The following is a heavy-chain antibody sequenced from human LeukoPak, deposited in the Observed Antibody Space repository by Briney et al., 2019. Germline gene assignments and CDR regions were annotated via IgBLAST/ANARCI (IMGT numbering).Heavy chain of an antibody. D-gene: IGHD3-16*01. CDR1: GGSFSGYY. V-gene: IGHV4-34*01. Sequence: SETLSLTCAVYGGSFSGYYWSWIRQPPGKGLEWIGEINHSGSTNYNPSLKSRVTISVDTSKNQFSLKLSSVTAADTAVYYCARSNDYVWGSSPYFYYYYYMDVWGKGTTVTVSS. J-gene: IGHJ6*03. CDR3: ARSNDYVWGSSPYFYYYYYMDV. CDR2: INHSGST.